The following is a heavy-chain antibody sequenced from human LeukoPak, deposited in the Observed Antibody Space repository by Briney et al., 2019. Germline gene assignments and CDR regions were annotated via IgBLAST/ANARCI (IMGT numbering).Heavy chain of an antibody. CDR3: AKGPYSGFS. CDR1: GFTFSTYD. V-gene: IGHV3-23*01. CDR2: ISGSGGST. J-gene: IGHJ5*02. Sequence: GALRLSCAASGFTFSTYDMSWVRQAPGKGLEWVSAISGSGGSTFYADSVKGRFTISRDNSKNTLYLQMNSLRAEDTAVYYCAKGPYSGFSWGQGTLVTVSS. D-gene: IGHD1-26*01.